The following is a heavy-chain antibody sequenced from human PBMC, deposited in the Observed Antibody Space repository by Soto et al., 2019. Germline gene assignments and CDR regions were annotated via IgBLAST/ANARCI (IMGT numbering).Heavy chain of an antibody. CDR1: GYAFTTYG. J-gene: IGHJ4*02. V-gene: IGHV1-18*01. CDR2: ISAHNGNT. CDR3: ATGRYGDY. Sequence: QVHLVQSGAEVKKPGASVKVSCKGSGYAFTTYGITWVRQAPGQGLEWMGWISAHNGNTNYAQKLQGRVTVTRDTSKSTAYMELRSLRSDDTAVYYCATGRYGDYWGQCALVTVSS. D-gene: IGHD1-1*01.